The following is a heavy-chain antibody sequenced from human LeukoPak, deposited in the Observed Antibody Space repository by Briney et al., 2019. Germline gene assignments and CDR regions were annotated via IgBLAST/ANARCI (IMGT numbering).Heavy chain of an antibody. J-gene: IGHJ5*02. D-gene: IGHD2-2*01. CDR3: ASGSCSTSCYHLDWFDP. CDR1: GGTFSSYA. Sequence: SMKVSCKASGGTFSSYAISWVRQAPGQGLEWMGRIIPIFGIANYAQKFQGRVTITADKSTSTAYMELSSLRSEDTAVYYCASGSCSTSCYHLDWFDPWGQGTLVTVSS. CDR2: IIPIFGIA. V-gene: IGHV1-69*04.